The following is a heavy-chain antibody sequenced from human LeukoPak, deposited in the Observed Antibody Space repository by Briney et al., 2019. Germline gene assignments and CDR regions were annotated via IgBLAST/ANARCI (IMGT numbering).Heavy chain of an antibody. J-gene: IGHJ5*02. CDR2: IYYSGST. V-gene: IGHV4-59*08. Sequence: SYTLSLTCTVSGGSISSYYWSWIRQPPGKGLEWIGYIYYSGSTNYNPSLTSRVTISVDTYKKQSSLKPSSVTAADTAVYYRARRDSSSWRNWFDPCGQGTLVTVSS. CDR1: GGSISSYY. D-gene: IGHD6-13*01. CDR3: ARRDSSSWRNWFDP.